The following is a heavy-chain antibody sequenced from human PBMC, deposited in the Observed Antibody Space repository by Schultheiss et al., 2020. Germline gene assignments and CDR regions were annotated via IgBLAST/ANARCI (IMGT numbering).Heavy chain of an antibody. V-gene: IGHV3-13*01. J-gene: IGHJ6*02. CDR1: GFTFSSYD. CDR3: ARDATHGLSYYYGMDV. D-gene: IGHD5-24*01. CDR2: IGTAGDT. Sequence: GESLKISCAASGFTFSSYDMHWVRQATGKGLEWVSAIGTAGDTYYPGSVKGRFTISRENAKNSLYLQMNSLRAEDTAVYYCARDATHGLSYYYGMDVWGQGTTVTVSS.